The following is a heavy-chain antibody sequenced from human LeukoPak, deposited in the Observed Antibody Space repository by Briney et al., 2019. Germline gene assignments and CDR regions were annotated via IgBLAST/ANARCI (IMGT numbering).Heavy chain of an antibody. CDR3: AKDYSDSSGYYYAGDAFDI. D-gene: IGHD3-22*01. Sequence: PGGSLRLSCAASGFTFSSYAMSWVRQAPGKGLEWVSAISGSGGSTYYADSVKGRFTISRDNSKNTLYLQMNSLRAEDTAVYYCAKDYSDSSGYYYAGDAFDIWGQGTMVTVSS. CDR2: ISGSGGST. CDR1: GFTFSSYA. J-gene: IGHJ3*02. V-gene: IGHV3-23*01.